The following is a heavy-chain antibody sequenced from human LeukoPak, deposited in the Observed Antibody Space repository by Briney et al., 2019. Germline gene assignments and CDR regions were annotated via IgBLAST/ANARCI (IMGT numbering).Heavy chain of an antibody. D-gene: IGHD5-18*01. V-gene: IGHV3-74*01. CDR1: GFTFSGNW. CDR2: INLDGTIT. Sequence: GGSLRLSCAASGFTFSGNWIHWVRQAPGKGLEWVSRINLDGTITTYADSVKGRFTISRDNAKNSLYLQMNSLRAEDTAVYYCARAPKRTAQYDYWGHGTLVTVSS. CDR3: ARAPKRTAQYDY. J-gene: IGHJ4*01.